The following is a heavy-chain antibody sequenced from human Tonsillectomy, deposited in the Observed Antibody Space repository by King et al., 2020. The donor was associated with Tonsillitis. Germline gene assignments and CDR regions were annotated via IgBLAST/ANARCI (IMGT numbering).Heavy chain of an antibody. V-gene: IGHV1-18*01. J-gene: IGHJ6*03. CDR1: GYTFTNYA. CDR3: ARGKLDTYYYYYYMDV. CDR2: ISGYNGNT. D-gene: IGHD1-1*01. Sequence: QLVQSGAEVKQPGASVKVSCKASGYTFTNYAINWVRQAPGQGREWMGWISGYNGNTNYAQKLQDRVTMTTDTSKSTAYMELRSLRSDTAVYYCARGKLDTYYYYYYMDVWGKGTTVTVSS.